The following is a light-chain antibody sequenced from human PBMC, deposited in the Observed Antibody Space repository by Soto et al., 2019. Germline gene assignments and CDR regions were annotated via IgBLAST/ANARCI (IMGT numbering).Light chain of an antibody. J-gene: IGLJ1*01. CDR2: EVS. CDR1: SSDVGDYNY. CDR3: SSYTSSSLYV. V-gene: IGLV2-14*01. Sequence: QSALTQPASVSGSPGQSITISCTGTSSDVGDYNYVSWYQQHPGKAPKVMIYEVSNRPSGVSNRFSGSKSGNTASLTISGLKAEDEADYYCSSYTSSSLYVFGSGTKLTVL.